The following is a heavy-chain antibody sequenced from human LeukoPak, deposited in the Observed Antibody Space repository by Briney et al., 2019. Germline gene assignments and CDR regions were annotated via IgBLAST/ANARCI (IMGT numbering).Heavy chain of an antibody. V-gene: IGHV3-23*01. Sequence: GGSLRLSCVVSGITLSNYAMSWVRQAPGKGLEWVSGISGSAGGTNYADSVKGRFTISRDNSMNTMYLQMNSLRAEDTAVYFCAKRGMGIRGLLIIGFHKEAYYFDSWGQGILVTVAS. D-gene: IGHD1-14*01. CDR3: AKRGMGIRGLLIIGFHKEAYYFDS. CDR2: ISGSAGGT. J-gene: IGHJ4*02. CDR1: GITLSNYA.